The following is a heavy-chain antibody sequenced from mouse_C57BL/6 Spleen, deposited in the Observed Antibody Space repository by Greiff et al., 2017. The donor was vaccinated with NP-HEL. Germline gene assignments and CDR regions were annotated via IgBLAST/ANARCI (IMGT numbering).Heavy chain of an antibody. D-gene: IGHD1-1*01. CDR1: GFSLTSYG. Sequence: VHLVESGPGLVQPSQSLSITCTVSGFSLTSYGVHWVRQSPGKGLEWLGVIWSGGSTDYNAAFISRLSISKDNSKSQVFFKMNSLQADDTAIYYCARGAYYYGSSYYWYFDVWGTGTTVTVSS. CDR3: ARGAYYYGSSYYWYFDV. J-gene: IGHJ1*03. CDR2: IWSGGST. V-gene: IGHV2-2*01.